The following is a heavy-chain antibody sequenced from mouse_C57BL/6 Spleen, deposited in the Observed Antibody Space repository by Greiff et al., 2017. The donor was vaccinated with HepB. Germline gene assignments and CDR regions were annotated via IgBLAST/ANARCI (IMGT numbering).Heavy chain of an antibody. Sequence: VQLQQPGAELVRPGSSVKLSCKASGYTFTSYWMHWVKQRPIQGLEWIGNIDPSDSETHYNQKFKDKATLTVDKSSSTAYMQRSSLTSEDSAVYYCARRYGEGYFDVWGTGTTVTVSS. D-gene: IGHD1-1*01. J-gene: IGHJ1*03. V-gene: IGHV1-52*01. CDR1: GYTFTSYW. CDR2: IDPSDSET. CDR3: ARRYGEGYFDV.